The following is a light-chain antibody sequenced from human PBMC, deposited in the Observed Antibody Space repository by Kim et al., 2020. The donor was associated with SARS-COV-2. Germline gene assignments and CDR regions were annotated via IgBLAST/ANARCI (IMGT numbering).Light chain of an antibody. CDR3: QHLNSYPT. V-gene: IGKV1-9*01. CDR2: AAS. Sequence: LSASVGDRVTITCRASQDISNYLAWYQQKPGKAPKILMFAASILQSGVPSRFSGSGSGTEFTLTISSLQPEDFATYYCQHLNSYPTFGQGTKLEI. J-gene: IGKJ2*01. CDR1: QDISNY.